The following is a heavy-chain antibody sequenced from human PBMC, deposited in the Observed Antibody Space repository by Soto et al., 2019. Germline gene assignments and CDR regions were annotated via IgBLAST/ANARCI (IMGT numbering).Heavy chain of an antibody. D-gene: IGHD3-16*01. J-gene: IGHJ6*02. CDR2: IYWDDNK. V-gene: IGHV2-5*02. CDR1: GFSLITRGVG. CDR3: AHSSGGSRYYHYSSGMDV. Sequence: QITLKESGPTLVKPTQTLTLTCTFSGFSLITRGVGVGWIRQPPGKALEWLAVIYWDDNKRYSPSLKSRLTITKDTSNDQVVLTMTNVDPVDTATYYCAHSSGGSRYYHYSSGMDVWGQGTTVTVS.